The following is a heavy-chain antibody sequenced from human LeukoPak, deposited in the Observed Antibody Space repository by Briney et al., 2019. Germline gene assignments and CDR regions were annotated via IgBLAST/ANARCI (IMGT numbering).Heavy chain of an antibody. V-gene: IGHV3-7*03. CDR2: IWLVGSEK. D-gene: IGHD3-9*01. CDR3: ARSYNVLTACDY. J-gene: IGHJ4*02. Sequence: GGSLRLSCAASGFTFSTYWMSWVRRAPGKGLEWVANIWLVGSEKYYVDSVKGRFTISRDNADNSLYLQINSLKPEDTAVYYCARSYNVLTACDYWRKGTLVTVFS. CDR1: GFTFSTYW.